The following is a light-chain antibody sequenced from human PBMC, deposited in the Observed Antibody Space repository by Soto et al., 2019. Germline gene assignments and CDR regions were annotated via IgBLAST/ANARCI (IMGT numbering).Light chain of an antibody. CDR3: QQYGSSPT. J-gene: IGKJ4*01. CDR2: DAS. V-gene: IGKV3-20*01. CDR1: QSIRNS. Sequence: EIVLAHSPATLSFSPGEIATLSCRAIQSIRNSLAWYQQKPGQAPRLLIYDASNRATGIPDRFSGSGSGTDATLTINRLEPEDFAVYYCQQYGSSPTFGGGTKVDIK.